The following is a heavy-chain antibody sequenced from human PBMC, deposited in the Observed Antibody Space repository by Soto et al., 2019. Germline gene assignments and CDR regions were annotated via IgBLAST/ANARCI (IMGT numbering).Heavy chain of an antibody. D-gene: IGHD2-15*01. CDR2: VYHSGNT. V-gene: IGHV4-4*02. Sequence: SETLSLTCAVSGDSISSDKWWSWVRQPPGKGLEWIGEVYHSGNTNYNPSLKSRVIISVDTSKNQFSLKLSSVTAADTAVYYCARAGLVVANDYWGQGTLVTVSS. CDR1: GDSISSDKW. CDR3: ARAGLVVANDY. J-gene: IGHJ4*02.